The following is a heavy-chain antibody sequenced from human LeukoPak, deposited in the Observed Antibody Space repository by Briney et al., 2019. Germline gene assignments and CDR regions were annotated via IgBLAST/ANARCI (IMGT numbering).Heavy chain of an antibody. Sequence: GGSLRLSCAASGFTFSSYVMRWVRQAPGKGLEWVSAIHGSSDSTYYADAVKGRFTISRDNSKNTLYLQMNSLRAEDTAIYYCAKGSGGSRPYYFDYWGQGTLVTVSS. CDR1: GFTFSSYV. V-gene: IGHV3-23*01. D-gene: IGHD2-15*01. CDR3: AKGSGGSRPYYFDY. J-gene: IGHJ4*02. CDR2: IHGSSDST.